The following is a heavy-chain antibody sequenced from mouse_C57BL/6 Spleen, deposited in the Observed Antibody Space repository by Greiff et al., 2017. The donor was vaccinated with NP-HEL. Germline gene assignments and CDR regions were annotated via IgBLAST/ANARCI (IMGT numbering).Heavy chain of an antibody. V-gene: IGHV1-19*01. CDR1: GYTFTDYY. CDR2: INPYNGGT. Sequence: EVQLQESGPVLVKPGASVKMSCKASGYTFTDYYMNWVKQSHGKSLEWIGVINPYNGGTSYNQKFKGKATLTVDKSSSTAYMELNSLTSEDSAVYYCAREGITTVVARRYYFDYWGQGTTLTVSS. D-gene: IGHD1-1*01. J-gene: IGHJ2*01. CDR3: AREGITTVVARRYYFDY.